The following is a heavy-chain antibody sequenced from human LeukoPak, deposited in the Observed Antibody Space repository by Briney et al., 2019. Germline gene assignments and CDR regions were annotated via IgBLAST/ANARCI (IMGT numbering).Heavy chain of an antibody. J-gene: IGHJ4*02. D-gene: IGHD4-17*01. Sequence: PSGTLSLTCTVSGGSISGYYWSWSRQVPGKGVEWIGNFYHNRGAWYKSSLKSRVTTSVDTSKNEFSLRLSSVTAADTAVYYCARVGEDYGDYVGLRFDYWGQGTLVTVSS. CDR2: FYHNRGA. V-gene: IGHV4-59*01. CDR3: ARVGEDYGDYVGLRFDY. CDR1: GGSISGYY.